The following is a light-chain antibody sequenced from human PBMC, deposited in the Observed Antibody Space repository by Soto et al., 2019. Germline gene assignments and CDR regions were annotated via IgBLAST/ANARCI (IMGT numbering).Light chain of an antibody. CDR2: GAS. J-gene: IGKJ2*01. V-gene: IGKV3-20*01. Sequence: EIVLTPSPGTLSLSPGERATLSCRASQSVSSSYLACYQQKPGQAPRLLIYGASSRATGIPHRCSGRGSGREFTLTSSRREPDDLAAYYCQLYPGSPPWVFGQGTKVQIK. CDR3: QLYPGSPPWV. CDR1: QSVSSSY.